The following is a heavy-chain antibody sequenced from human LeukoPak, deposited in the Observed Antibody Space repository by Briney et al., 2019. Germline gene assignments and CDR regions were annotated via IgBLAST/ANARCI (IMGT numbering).Heavy chain of an antibody. Sequence: GGSLRLSCTASGFSFGNSWMTWVRQVPGKGLEWVANIKQDGIEKYYVDSMKGRSTISRDNAKNSLYLQMNSLRVEDTAVYYCARDYGDYPYYYYYMDVWGKGTTVTISS. CDR2: IKQDGIEK. V-gene: IGHV3-7*01. J-gene: IGHJ6*03. CDR1: GFSFGNSW. CDR3: ARDYGDYPYYYYYMDV. D-gene: IGHD4-17*01.